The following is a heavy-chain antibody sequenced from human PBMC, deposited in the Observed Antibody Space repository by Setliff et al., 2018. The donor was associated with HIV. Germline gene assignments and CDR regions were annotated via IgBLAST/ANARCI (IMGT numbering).Heavy chain of an antibody. Sequence: VASVKVSCKASGYSFTTYYMQWVRQAPGQGLEWMGIVNPSDGSTIYAQKFQGRVTMTRDTSTSTVYMELSSLTSEDTAVYFCARGHSHGYGYSGSYGPFDIWGQGTMVTVSS. CDR1: GYSFTTYY. D-gene: IGHD1-26*01. CDR3: ARGHSHGYGYSGSYGPFDI. CDR2: VNPSDGST. V-gene: IGHV1-46*01. J-gene: IGHJ3*02.